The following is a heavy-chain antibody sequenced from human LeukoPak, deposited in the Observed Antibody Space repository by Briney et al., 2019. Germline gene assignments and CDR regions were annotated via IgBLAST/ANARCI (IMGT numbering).Heavy chain of an antibody. V-gene: IGHV1-2*02. J-gene: IGHJ4*02. CDR2: INPNSGGT. D-gene: IGHD2-21*02. CDR1: GYTFTSYG. Sequence: ASVKVSCKASGYTFTSYGISWVRQAPGQGLEWMGWINPNSGGTNYAQKFQGRVTMTRDTSISTAYMELSRLRSDDTAVYYCARGNCGDCYSDYWGQGTLVTVSS. CDR3: ARGNCGDCYSDY.